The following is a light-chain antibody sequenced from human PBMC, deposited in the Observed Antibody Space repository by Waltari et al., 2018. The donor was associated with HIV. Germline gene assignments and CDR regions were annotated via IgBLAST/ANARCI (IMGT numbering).Light chain of an antibody. CDR1: VSNIAITS. CDR2: NND. V-gene: IGLV1-44*01. Sequence: QSVLTQPPSTSGAPGQRVNISCSGSVSNIAITSVSWYQQFPGTAPKLIIYNNDQRPSGVPDRFSASKSGSSASLAISGLQSDDEAYYYCASWDDRVNGVFGGGTRLAVL. CDR3: ASWDDRVNGV. J-gene: IGLJ3*02.